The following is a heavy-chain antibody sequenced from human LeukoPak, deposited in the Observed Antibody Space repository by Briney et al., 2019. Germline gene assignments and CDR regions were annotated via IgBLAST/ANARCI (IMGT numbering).Heavy chain of an antibody. D-gene: IGHD2-15*01. Sequence: GASVKVSCKASGYTFTSYGISWVRQAPGQGLERMGWISAYNGNTNYAQQLQGRVTMTTDTSTSTAYMELRSLRSDDTAVYYCARDIVVGVAAPPTSWFDPWGQGTLVTVSS. CDR1: GYTFTSYG. CDR2: ISAYNGNT. J-gene: IGHJ5*02. V-gene: IGHV1-18*01. CDR3: ARDIVVGVAAPPTSWFDP.